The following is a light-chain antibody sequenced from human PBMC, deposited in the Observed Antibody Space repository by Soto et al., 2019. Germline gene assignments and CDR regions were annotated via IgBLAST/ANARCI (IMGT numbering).Light chain of an antibody. CDR1: NSDVGRYNL. CDR3: QAYDYSLTAFV. J-gene: IGLJ3*02. V-gene: IGLV2-23*01. CDR2: EAD. Sequence: QSVLTQPASVSGSPGQSITISCTGANSDVGRYNLISWYQQRPGKAPQLIIYEADKRPSGVSNRFSGSKSGNTASLTISGLQAEDEADYYCQAYDYSLTAFVFGGGTKLTVL.